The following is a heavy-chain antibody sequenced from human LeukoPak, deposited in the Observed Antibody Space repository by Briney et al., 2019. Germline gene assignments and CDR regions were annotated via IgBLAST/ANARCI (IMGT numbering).Heavy chain of an antibody. CDR1: KFTFSSYS. D-gene: IGHD3-16*01. Sequence: GGSLRLSCVASKFTFSSYSMNWVRQAPGKGLEWVSFISSSSSYIYYADSVKGRFAISRDNAKNSVYLQMNSLRAEDTAVYYCARDSPHRSWGSGFDYWGQGTLVTVSS. CDR3: ARDSPHRSWGSGFDY. CDR2: ISSSSSYI. V-gene: IGHV3-21*01. J-gene: IGHJ4*02.